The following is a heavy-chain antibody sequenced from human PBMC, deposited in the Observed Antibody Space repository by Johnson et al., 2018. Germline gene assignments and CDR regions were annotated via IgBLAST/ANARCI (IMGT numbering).Heavy chain of an antibody. J-gene: IGHJ3*02. Sequence: VQLQESGGGLVQPGGSLRLSCAASGFTFSSYWMHWVRQAPGKGLVWVSRINSDGSSTSYADSVKGRFTISRDNAKNTLYLQMNRLGAWDTAVVYFAGFYYDGSGYSYDDDAFDIWGQGTMGTVSS. D-gene: IGHD3-22*01. CDR1: GFTFSSYW. CDR3: AGFYYDGSGYSYDDDAFDI. V-gene: IGHV3-74*01. CDR2: INSDGSST.